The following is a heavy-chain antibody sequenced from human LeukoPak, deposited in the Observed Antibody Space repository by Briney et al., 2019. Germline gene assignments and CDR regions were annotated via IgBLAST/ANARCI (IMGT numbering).Heavy chain of an antibody. CDR1: GFTFSSYV. CDR2: ISYDGDNK. V-gene: IGHV3-30-3*01. Sequence: GGSLRLSCAASGFTFSSYVMHWVRQAPGKGLEWVAAISYDGDNKYYADSVKGRFTISRDNSKNTLYLQMNSLRAEDTAMYYCAREGTWYVFGYWGQGTLVTVSS. CDR3: AREGTWYVFGY. J-gene: IGHJ4*02. D-gene: IGHD6-13*01.